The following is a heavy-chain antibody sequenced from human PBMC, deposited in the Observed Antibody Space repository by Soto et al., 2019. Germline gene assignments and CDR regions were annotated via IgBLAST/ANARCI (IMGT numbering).Heavy chain of an antibody. V-gene: IGHV4-59*01. CDR2: ISYSGST. CDR3: AAREATIFFPGPLNDAFDI. Sequence: SETLSLTCTVSGGSISSYYWSWIRQPPGKGLEWIGLISYSGSTNYNPSLKSRVTISVDTSKNQFSLKLRYVTAADTAVYYCAAREATIFFPGPLNDAFDIWGQGTMVTVSS. D-gene: IGHD3-9*01. CDR1: GGSISSYY. J-gene: IGHJ3*02.